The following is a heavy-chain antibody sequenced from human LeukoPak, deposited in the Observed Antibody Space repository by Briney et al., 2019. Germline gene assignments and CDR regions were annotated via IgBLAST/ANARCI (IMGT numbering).Heavy chain of an antibody. CDR2: ILSDGSYE. CDR3: ASWDLRGYSYGTLGY. Sequence: GGSLRLSCAASGFTFSSYGMHWVRQAPGQGLEWVAFILSDGSYEYYADSVKGRFTISRDTSRNTLFLQMNSLRAEDTAVYYCASWDLRGYSYGTLGYWGQGTRVTVSS. J-gene: IGHJ4*02. V-gene: IGHV3-30*02. D-gene: IGHD5-18*01. CDR1: GFTFSSYG.